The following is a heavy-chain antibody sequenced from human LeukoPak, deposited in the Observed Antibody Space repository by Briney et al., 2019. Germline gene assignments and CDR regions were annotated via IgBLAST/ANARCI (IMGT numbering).Heavy chain of an antibody. CDR3: AGYQLLNDAFDI. CDR2: IKQDGSLQ. D-gene: IGHD2-2*01. V-gene: IGHV3-7*01. J-gene: IGHJ3*02. CDR1: GFTFSSFW. Sequence: PGGSLRLSCTASGFTFSSFWMAWVRQAPGKGLEWVANIKQDGSLQHYGDSVKGRFTISRDNAKNSLCLQMNNLRAEDTAVYYCAGYQLLNDAFDIWGQGTMVTVSS.